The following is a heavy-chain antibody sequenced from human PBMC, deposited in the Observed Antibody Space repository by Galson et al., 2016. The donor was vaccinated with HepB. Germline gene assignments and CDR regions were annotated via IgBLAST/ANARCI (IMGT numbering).Heavy chain of an antibody. Sequence: PALVKPTQTLTLTCTLSGLSLPTIGVGVGWVRQPPGKALEWLALIYWDDDKRYETSLKTNLNITRDSSKKQVVPKLTNVSPLDTATYYCTHRREIVLTPGFRKQNDAFLIWGQGRKVSVSS. J-gene: IGHJ3*02. CDR3: THRREIVLTPGFRKQNDAFLI. D-gene: IGHD2-15*01. V-gene: IGHV2-5*05. CDR1: GLSLPTIGVG. CDR2: IYWDDDK.